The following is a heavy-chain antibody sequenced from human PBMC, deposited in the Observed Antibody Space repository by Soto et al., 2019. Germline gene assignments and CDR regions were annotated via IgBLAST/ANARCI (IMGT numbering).Heavy chain of an antibody. Sequence: PGGSLRLSCAASGSTFSSYSMNWVRQAPGKGLEWVSSISSSSSYIYYADSVKGRFTISRDNAKNSLYLQMNSLRAEDTAVYYCARDSGVTYDFWSGAQDAFDIWGQGTMVTVSS. CDR2: ISSSSSYI. D-gene: IGHD3-3*01. V-gene: IGHV3-21*01. J-gene: IGHJ3*02. CDR1: GSTFSSYS. CDR3: ARDSGVTYDFWSGAQDAFDI.